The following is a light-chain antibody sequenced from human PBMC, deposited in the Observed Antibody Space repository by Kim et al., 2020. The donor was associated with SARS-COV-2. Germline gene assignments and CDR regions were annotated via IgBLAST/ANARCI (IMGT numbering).Light chain of an antibody. J-gene: IGKJ2*01. CDR2: VAS. V-gene: IGKV3-20*01. Sequence: EIVLTQSPGTLSLSPGERATLSCRASQNVNSRYLAWYQQRPGQAPRLLIYVASSRATGIPDRFSGSGSGTDFTLTISRLEPEDFAVYYCQQYGSSPITFGQGTKLEL. CDR1: QNVNSRY. CDR3: QQYGSSPIT.